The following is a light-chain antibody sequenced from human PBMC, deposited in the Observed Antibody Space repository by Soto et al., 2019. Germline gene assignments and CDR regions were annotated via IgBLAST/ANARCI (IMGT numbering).Light chain of an antibody. CDR2: DVS. CDR3: SSYTPSNARQIV. Sequence: QSALTQPASVSGSPGQSITISCTGTSSDVGGYNYVSWYQQHPGKAPKFMIYDVSNRPPGVSNRFSGSKSGNTASLTISGLKAEVEADYYCSSYTPSNARQIVFGTGTKLTVL. J-gene: IGLJ1*01. V-gene: IGLV2-14*01. CDR1: SSDVGGYNY.